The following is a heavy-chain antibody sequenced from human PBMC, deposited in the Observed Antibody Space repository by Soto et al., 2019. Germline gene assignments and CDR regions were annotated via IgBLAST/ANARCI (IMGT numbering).Heavy chain of an antibody. J-gene: IGHJ1*01. V-gene: IGHV4-31*03. D-gene: IGHD6-19*01. CDR2: IYYSGST. CDR3: ARALGYLGYSGGWYRSEAY. Sequence: PSETLSLTCTVSGGSISSGGYYWSWIRQHPGKGLEWIGYIYYSGSTYYNPSLKSRVTISVDTSKNQFSLKLSSVTAADTAVYYCARALGYLGYSGGWYRSEAYCGQGTLVTVSA. CDR1: GGSISSGGYY.